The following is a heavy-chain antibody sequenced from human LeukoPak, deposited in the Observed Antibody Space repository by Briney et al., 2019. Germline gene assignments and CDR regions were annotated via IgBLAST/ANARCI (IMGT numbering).Heavy chain of an antibody. CDR2: ISGSGGRT. CDR1: GFTFSDSA. D-gene: IGHD4-17*01. Sequence: GGSLRLSCAASGFTFSDSAMSWVRQAPGKGLEWVSSISGSGGRTHYADSVRGRFTISRDNSKNTLYLQMDSLRAEDTAVYYCATPPTVTRNYWGQGTLVTVSS. V-gene: IGHV3-23*01. CDR3: ATPPTVTRNY. J-gene: IGHJ4*02.